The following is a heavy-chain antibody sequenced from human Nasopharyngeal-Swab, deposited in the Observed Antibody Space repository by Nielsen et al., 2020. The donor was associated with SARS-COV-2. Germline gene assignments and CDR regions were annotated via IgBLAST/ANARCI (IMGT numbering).Heavy chain of an antibody. J-gene: IGHJ6*03. D-gene: IGHD5-18*01. CDR2: IYYSGST. V-gene: IGHV4-30-4*01. CDR3: ARNPTAQGHGYYYYMDV. Sequence: WIRQPPGKGLEWIGYIYYSGSTYYNPSLKRRVTISVDTSKNQLSLKLSSVTAADTAVYYCARNPTAQGHGYYYYMDVWGKGTTVTVSS.